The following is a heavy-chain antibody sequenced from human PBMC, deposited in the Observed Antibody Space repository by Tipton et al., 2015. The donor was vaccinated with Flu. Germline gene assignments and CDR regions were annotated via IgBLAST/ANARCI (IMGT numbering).Heavy chain of an antibody. CDR3: ARERERDSRYFDL. J-gene: IGHJ2*01. V-gene: IGHV3-53*01. CDR1: GFTVTDNY. D-gene: IGHD2-21*01. CDR2: IYRGSNT. Sequence: QLVQSGGGLVQPGGSLRLSCAASGFTVTDNYMSWVRHAPGKALEWVSLIYRGSNTYYADSMKGRFTISRDNSKNSVFLQINSLRAEDTAVYYCARERERDSRYFDLWGRGTLVTVSS.